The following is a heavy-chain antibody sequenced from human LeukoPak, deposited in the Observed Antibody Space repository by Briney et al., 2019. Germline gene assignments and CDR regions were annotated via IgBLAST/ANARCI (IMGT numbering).Heavy chain of an antibody. D-gene: IGHD3-9*01. CDR2: FDPEDGET. V-gene: IGHV1-24*01. J-gene: IGHJ4*02. CDR3: ATVYYDILTGPFDY. Sequence: AASVKVSCKVSGYTLTELSMHWVRQAPGKGLEWMGGFDPEDGETIYAQKFQGRVTMTKDTSTDTAYMELSSLRSEDTAVYYCATVYYDILTGPFDYWGQGTLVTVSS. CDR1: GYTLTELS.